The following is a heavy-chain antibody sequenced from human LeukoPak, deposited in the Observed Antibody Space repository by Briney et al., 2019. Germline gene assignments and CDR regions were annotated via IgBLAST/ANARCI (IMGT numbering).Heavy chain of an antibody. J-gene: IGHJ6*03. D-gene: IGHD6-13*01. CDR3: ARGLRAAGIRYYYMDV. CDR2: INPNSGGT. CDR1: GHTFTGYY. V-gene: IGHV1-2*02. Sequence: ASVKVSCKASGHTFTGYYMHWVRQAPGQGLEWMGWINPNSGGTNYAQKFQGRVTMTRDTSISTAYMELSRLRSDDTAVYYCARGLRAAGIRYYYMDVWGKGTTVTISS.